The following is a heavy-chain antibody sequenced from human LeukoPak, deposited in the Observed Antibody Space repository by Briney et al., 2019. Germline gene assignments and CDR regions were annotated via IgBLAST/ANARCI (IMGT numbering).Heavy chain of an antibody. V-gene: IGHV3-21*04. CDR3: AKGKNTGSYLSHVDY. J-gene: IGHJ4*02. D-gene: IGHD3-10*01. CDR1: GFTFSGYT. Sequence: PGGSLRLSCAASGFTFSGYTMNWVRQAPGKGLEWVSSISTSSSYIYYADSVKGRFTISRDNSKNSLYLQMNSLRTEDTALYYCAKGKNTGSYLSHVDYWGQGTLVTVSS. CDR2: ISTSSSYI.